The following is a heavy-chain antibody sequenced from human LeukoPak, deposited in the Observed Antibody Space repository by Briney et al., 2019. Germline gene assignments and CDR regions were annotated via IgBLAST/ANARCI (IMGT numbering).Heavy chain of an antibody. Sequence: ASVKVSCKASGYTFTSYDINWVRQATGQGLEWMGWMNPNSGNTGYAQKFQGRVTMTRNTSISTAYMELSSLRSEDTAVYYCARGGPKRGYSYGYGPTTFDYWGQGTLVTVSS. D-gene: IGHD5-18*01. J-gene: IGHJ4*02. V-gene: IGHV1-8*01. CDR2: MNPNSGNT. CDR3: ARGGPKRGYSYGYGPTTFDY. CDR1: GYTFTSYD.